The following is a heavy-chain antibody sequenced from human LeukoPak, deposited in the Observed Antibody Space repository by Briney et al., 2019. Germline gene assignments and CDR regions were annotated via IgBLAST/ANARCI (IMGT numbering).Heavy chain of an antibody. CDR3: ARGGGTTVVTPVAIDI. CDR2: IYYSGST. V-gene: IGHV4-59*01. D-gene: IGHD4-23*01. CDR1: GGSISSYY. Sequence: ASETLSLTCTVSGGSISSYYWSWIRQPPGKGLEWIGYIYYSGSTNYNPSLKSRVTISVDTSKNQFSLKLSSVTAADTAVYYCARGGGTTVVTPVAIDIWGQGTMVTVSS. J-gene: IGHJ3*02.